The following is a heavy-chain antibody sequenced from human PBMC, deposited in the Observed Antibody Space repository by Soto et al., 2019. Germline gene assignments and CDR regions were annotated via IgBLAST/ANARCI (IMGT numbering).Heavy chain of an antibody. D-gene: IGHD7-27*01. CDR2: IRATGDTT. J-gene: IGHJ4*02. Sequence: EVQLLESGGGLVQPGGSLRLSCAASGFGFGGFAMNWVRQAPGKGLEWVSAIRATGDTTHYADSVKGRFTLSRDNSKNILYLQMNSLRAEDTAVYYCAKENGILGANWGIFQSWGQGTLVNVSS. CDR1: GFGFGGFA. V-gene: IGHV3-23*01. CDR3: AKENGILGANWGIFQS.